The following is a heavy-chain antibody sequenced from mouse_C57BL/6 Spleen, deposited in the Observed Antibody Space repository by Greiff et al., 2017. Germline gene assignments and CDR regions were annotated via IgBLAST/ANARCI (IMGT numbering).Heavy chain of an antibody. V-gene: IGHV1-64*01. D-gene: IGHD2-1*01. CDR1: GYTFTSYW. CDR2: IHPNSGST. Sequence: VQLQQPGAELVKPGASVKLSCKASGYTFTSYWMHWVKQRPGQGLEWIGMIHPNSGSTNYNEKFKSKATLTVDKSSSTAYMQLSSLTSEDSAVYYCARSGGNPLFFDYWGQGTTLTVSS. CDR3: ARSGGNPLFFDY. J-gene: IGHJ2*01.